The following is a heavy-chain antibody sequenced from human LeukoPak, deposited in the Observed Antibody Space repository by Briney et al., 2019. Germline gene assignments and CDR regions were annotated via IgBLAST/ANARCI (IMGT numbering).Heavy chain of an antibody. V-gene: IGHV4-59*01. CDR3: AREPYGSGTFDY. J-gene: IGHJ4*02. D-gene: IGHD3-10*01. CDR1: GCSISSYY. CDR2: IYYSGST. Sequence: SGTLSLTCTVSGCSISSYYWSWIRQPPGKGLEWIGYIYYSGSTNYNPSLKSRVTISVDTSKNQFSLKLSSVTAADTAEYYCAREPYGSGTFDYWGQGTLVTVSA.